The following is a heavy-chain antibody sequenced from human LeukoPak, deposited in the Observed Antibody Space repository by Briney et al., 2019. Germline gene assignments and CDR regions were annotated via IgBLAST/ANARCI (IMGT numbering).Heavy chain of an antibody. CDR1: GGSISNSNYY. D-gene: IGHD3-9*01. V-gene: IGHV4-39*07. CDR3: ARDPGGGISTGYYHFDY. J-gene: IGHJ4*02. Sequence: AETLSLTCTVSGGSISNSNYYWGWIRQPPGGGLEWIGSIYHGGISYSNPSLKSRVTISVDTSKNHFSLRLSSVTAADTAVYYCARDPGGGISTGYYHFDYWGQGTLVTVSS. CDR2: IYHGGIS.